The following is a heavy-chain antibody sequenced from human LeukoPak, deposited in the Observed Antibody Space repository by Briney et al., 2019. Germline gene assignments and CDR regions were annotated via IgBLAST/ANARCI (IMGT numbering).Heavy chain of an antibody. CDR2: VSGGGVT. CDR3: AKRLYPGNLPGSFFEQ. D-gene: IGHD3-10*01. Sequence: GGSLRLSCVASGFTFDNYGMNWVRQVPGKGLEWVSAVSGGGVTHYADSVKGRFTVSRDSSTNTLYLQMNSLRLEDTALYYCAKRLYPGNLPGSFFEQWGQGTRVTVSS. CDR1: GFTFDNYG. J-gene: IGHJ4*02. V-gene: IGHV3-23*01.